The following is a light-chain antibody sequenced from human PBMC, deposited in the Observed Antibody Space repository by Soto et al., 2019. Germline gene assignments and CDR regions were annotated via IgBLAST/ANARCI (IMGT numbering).Light chain of an antibody. CDR2: GAS. CDR1: QNFSSSY. CDR3: QQYGSSPPGGT. Sequence: EIVLTQSPGTLSLSPGERATLSCRASQNFSSSYLAWYQQKPGQAPRLLIYGASSRATGIPVRFSGSGSGTDFTLTISRLEPEDFAVYYCQQYGSSPPGGTFGQGTKVDIK. V-gene: IGKV3-20*01. J-gene: IGKJ1*01.